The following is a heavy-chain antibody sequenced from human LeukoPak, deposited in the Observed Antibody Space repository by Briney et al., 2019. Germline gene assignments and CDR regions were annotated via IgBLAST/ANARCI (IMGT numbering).Heavy chain of an antibody. CDR3: EKTGSTVTALNWFDP. J-gene: IGHJ5*02. D-gene: IGHD4-17*01. CDR2: ISRSGGST. Sequence: GGSLRLSCAASGFTFSTNAMSWVRQAPGKGLEWVSGISRSGGSTYYADSVKGRFTISRDNSKNTLYLQMNSLRGEDTAVYYCEKTGSTVTALNWFDPWGQGTLVTVSS. CDR1: GFTFSTNA. V-gene: IGHV3-23*01.